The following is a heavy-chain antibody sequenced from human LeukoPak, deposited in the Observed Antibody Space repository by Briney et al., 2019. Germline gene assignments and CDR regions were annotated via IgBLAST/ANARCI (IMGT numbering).Heavy chain of an antibody. D-gene: IGHD3-22*01. CDR1: GFSLNTTGMR. V-gene: IGHV2-70*04. Sequence: ESGPALVXPTQTLTLTCTFSGFSLNTTGMRMGWIRQPPGKALEWLARIDWGDDKFYSTSLKPRLTISKDSSRNQVVLTMTNMDPVDTATYYCARIAPSYYYDSSAPLDYWGQGTLVTVSS. J-gene: IGHJ4*02. CDR3: ARIAPSYYYDSSAPLDY. CDR2: IDWGDDK.